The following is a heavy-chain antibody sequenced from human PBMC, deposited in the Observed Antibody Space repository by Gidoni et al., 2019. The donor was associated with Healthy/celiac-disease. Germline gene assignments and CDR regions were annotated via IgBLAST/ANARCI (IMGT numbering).Heavy chain of an antibody. CDR2: ISYDGSNK. CDR3: ARGRDSSGYYFPGSGY. CDR1: GFTFSSYA. V-gene: IGHV3-30-3*01. D-gene: IGHD3-22*01. J-gene: IGHJ4*02. Sequence: RLSCAASGFTFSSYAMHWVRQAPGKGLEWVAVISYDGSNKYYADSVKGRFTISRDNSKNTLYLQMNSLRAEDTAVYYCARGRDSSGYYFPGSGYWGQGTLVTVSS.